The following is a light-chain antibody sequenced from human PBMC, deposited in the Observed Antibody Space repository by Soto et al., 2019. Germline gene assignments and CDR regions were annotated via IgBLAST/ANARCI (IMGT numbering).Light chain of an antibody. J-gene: IGKJ3*01. CDR2: DAS. Sequence: DIQMTQSPSSLSASVGDRVTISCQASQDISKFLNWYQQKTGKAPKLLIYDASNLETGVPSRFSGSGSGTDFTFTISSLQPEDIATYYCQQYDNLGFTFGPGTKVDIK. CDR3: QQYDNLGFT. V-gene: IGKV1-33*01. CDR1: QDISKF.